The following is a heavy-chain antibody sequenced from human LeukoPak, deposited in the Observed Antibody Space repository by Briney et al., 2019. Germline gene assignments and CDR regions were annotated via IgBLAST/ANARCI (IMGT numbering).Heavy chain of an antibody. CDR2: IYYSGST. V-gene: IGHV4-59*08. CDR3: ARRGGSYGGYYFDY. Sequence: SETLSLTCTVSGGSISSYYWSWIRQPPGKGLEWIGYIYYSGSTNYNPSLKSRVTISVDTSKNQISLKMSYVTAADTAVYYCARRGGSYGGYYFDYWGEGTLVTVSS. J-gene: IGHJ4*02. CDR1: GGSISSYY. D-gene: IGHD1-26*01.